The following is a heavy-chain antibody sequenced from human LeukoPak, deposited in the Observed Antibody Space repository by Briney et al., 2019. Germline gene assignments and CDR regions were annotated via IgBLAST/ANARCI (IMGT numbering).Heavy chain of an antibody. CDR2: ISSSSSYI. J-gene: IGHJ6*02. Sequence: GGSLRLSCAASGFTFSSYSMNWVRQAPGKGLEWVSSISSSSSYIYYADSVKGRFTISRDNAKNSLYPQMNSLRAEDTAVYYCARDSTDSYYDFWSGSQNYGMDVWGQGTTVTVS. CDR3: ARDSTDSYYDFWSGSQNYGMDV. CDR1: GFTFSSYS. D-gene: IGHD3-3*01. V-gene: IGHV3-21*01.